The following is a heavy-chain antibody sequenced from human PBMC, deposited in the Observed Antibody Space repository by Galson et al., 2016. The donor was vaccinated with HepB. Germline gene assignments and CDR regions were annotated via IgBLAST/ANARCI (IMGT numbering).Heavy chain of an antibody. D-gene: IGHD3-16*01. CDR2: IWYDGSRK. CDR3: ARDLFGFDYESDERLDY. Sequence: SLRLSCAASGFIFRTYGMHWVRQAPGKGLEWVAVIWYDGSRKYYADSVKGRFTISRDNSKNTLYLQMNSLRAEDTAVYYCARDLFGFDYESDERLDYWGQGTLVTVSS. CDR1: GFIFRTYG. J-gene: IGHJ4*02. V-gene: IGHV3-33*01.